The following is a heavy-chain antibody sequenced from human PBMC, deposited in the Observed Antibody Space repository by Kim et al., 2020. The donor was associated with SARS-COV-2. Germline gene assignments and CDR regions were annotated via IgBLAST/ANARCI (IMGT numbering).Heavy chain of an antibody. Sequence: SETLSLTCTVSGGSICSYSWGGIPQPGGRGQEWIANTNHIGSTKYNPYLSSQATISITTSKNLFPLTLSSVTSPHTVPHFSARLVKVPAPPAAPFDPWG. CDR3: ARLVKVPAPPAAPFDP. CDR2: TNHIGST. J-gene: IGHJ5*02. D-gene: IGHD2-2*01. V-gene: IGHV4-59*13. CDR1: GGSICSYS.